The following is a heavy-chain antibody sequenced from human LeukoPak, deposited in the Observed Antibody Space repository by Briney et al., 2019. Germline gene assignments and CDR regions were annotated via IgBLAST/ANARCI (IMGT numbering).Heavy chain of an antibody. J-gene: IGHJ4*02. V-gene: IGHV4-4*07. CDR3: ARITIVATAYYDSSGYPLFED. Sequence: SETLSLTCTVSGGSISSYYWSWIRQPAGKGLEWIGRIYTSGSTYYNPSLKSRVTISVDTSKNQFSLELSSVTAADTAVYYCARITIVATAYYDSSGYPLFEDWGQGTLVTVSS. CDR2: IYTSGST. D-gene: IGHD3-22*01. CDR1: GGSISSYY.